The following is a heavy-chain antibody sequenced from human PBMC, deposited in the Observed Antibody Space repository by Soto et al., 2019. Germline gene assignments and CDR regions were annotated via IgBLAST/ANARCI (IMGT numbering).Heavy chain of an antibody. D-gene: IGHD3-3*01. CDR3: ARQGGSIVRITIFGVVMGMDV. J-gene: IGHJ6*02. Sequence: PSETLSLTCTVSGGSISSSSYYWGWIRQPPGKGLEWIGSIYYSGSTYYTPSLKSRVTISVDTSKNQFSLKLSSVTAADTAVYYCARQGGSIVRITIFGVVMGMDVWGQGTTVTVSS. V-gene: IGHV4-39*01. CDR2: IYYSGST. CDR1: GGSISSSSYY.